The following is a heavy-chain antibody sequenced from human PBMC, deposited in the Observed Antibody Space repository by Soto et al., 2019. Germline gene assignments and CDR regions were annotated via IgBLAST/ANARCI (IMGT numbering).Heavy chain of an antibody. J-gene: IGHJ3*02. CDR1: GGSISSGGYY. CDR3: ARRIWRGLDAFDI. Sequence: SETLSLTCTVSGGSISSGGYYWSWIRQHPGKGLEWIGYIYYSGSTYYNPSLKSRVTISVDTSTNQFSLKLSSVTAADTAVYYCARRIWRGLDAFDIWGQGTMVTVSS. D-gene: IGHD3-3*01. CDR2: IYYSGST. V-gene: IGHV4-31*03.